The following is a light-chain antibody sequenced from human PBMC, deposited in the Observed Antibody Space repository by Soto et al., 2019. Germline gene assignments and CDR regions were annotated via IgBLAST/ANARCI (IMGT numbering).Light chain of an antibody. CDR2: GAS. CDR1: QTVTSSY. Sequence: TQSACTLSLSPGEGLTPSWPASQTVTSSYLAWYQHKPGQAPRLLIYGASTRATGIPARFSGSGSGTEFTLTISSLQSEDFAVYYCQQYNNWPPITFGQGTRLEIK. V-gene: IGKV3-15*01. J-gene: IGKJ5*01. CDR3: QQYNNWPPIT.